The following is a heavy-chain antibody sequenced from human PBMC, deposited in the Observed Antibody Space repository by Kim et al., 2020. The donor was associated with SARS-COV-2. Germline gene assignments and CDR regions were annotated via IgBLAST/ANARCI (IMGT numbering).Heavy chain of an antibody. J-gene: IGHJ4*02. CDR1: GGTFSSYA. CDR2: IIPIFGTA. D-gene: IGHD3-22*01. CDR3: AREVINDSSGYWDGDDY. Sequence: SVKVSCKASGGTFSSYAISWVRQAPGQGLEWMGGIIPIFGTANYAQKFQGRVTITADESTSTAYMELSSLRSEDTAVYYCAREVINDSSGYWDGDDYWGQGTLVTVSS. V-gene: IGHV1-69*13.